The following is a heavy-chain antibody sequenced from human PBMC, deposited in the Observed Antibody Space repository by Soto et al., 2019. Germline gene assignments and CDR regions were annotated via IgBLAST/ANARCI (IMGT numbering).Heavy chain of an antibody. CDR1: VFTCSSHA. Sequence: GALRLSCAASVFTCSSHAIHWVRQGPGKGLEWVALIAYVGSYKYYGDAAKGRFTVSRDTSKNTAYLQMNSLRAVDTAIYYCAKDSLSGYDTGVDYWGQGTLVTVSS. CDR2: IAYVGSYK. V-gene: IGHV3-30*18. D-gene: IGHD5-12*01. CDR3: AKDSLSGYDTGVDY. J-gene: IGHJ4*02.